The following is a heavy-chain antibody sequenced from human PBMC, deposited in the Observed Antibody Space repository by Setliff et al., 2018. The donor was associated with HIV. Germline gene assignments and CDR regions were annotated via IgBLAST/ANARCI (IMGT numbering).Heavy chain of an antibody. D-gene: IGHD6-13*01. CDR1: EFTFNIYA. V-gene: IGHV3-23*01. Sequence: GGSLRLSCAASEFTFNIYAMSWVRQAPGKGLEWVSGISGSGATTNYADSVKGRFTISRGNSKNTLYLQMSTLRAEDTAVYYCAKTTPSSIRSPYYYYMDVWGKGTTVTVSS. CDR3: AKTTPSSIRSPYYYYMDV. J-gene: IGHJ6*03. CDR2: ISGSGATT.